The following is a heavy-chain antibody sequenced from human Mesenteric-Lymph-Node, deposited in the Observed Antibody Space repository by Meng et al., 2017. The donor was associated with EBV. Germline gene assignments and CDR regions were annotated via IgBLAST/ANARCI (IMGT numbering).Heavy chain of an antibody. CDR3: ARVDGDGYCSGGSCYSLDY. CDR1: GFTFSGYS. J-gene: IGHJ4*02. CDR2: ISSSSSYI. V-gene: IGHV3-21*01. Sequence: EVQLVESGGGLVKPGGSLRLSCAASGFTFSGYSMNWVRQATGKGLEWVSSISSSSSYIYYADSVKGRFTISRDNAKNSLYLQMNSLRAEDTAVYYCARVDGDGYCSGGSCYSLDYWGQGTLVTVAS. D-gene: IGHD2-15*01.